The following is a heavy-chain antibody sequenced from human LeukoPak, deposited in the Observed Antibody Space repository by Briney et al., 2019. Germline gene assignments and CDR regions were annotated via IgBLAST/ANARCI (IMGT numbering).Heavy chain of an antibody. CDR2: IYSGGST. J-gene: IGHJ6*02. CDR1: GFTVSSNY. V-gene: IGHV3-53*01. CDR3: ARAEKKYYYYGMDV. Sequence: GGSLRLSCAASGFTVSSNYMSWVRQAPEKGLEWVSVIYSGGSTYYADSVKGRFTISRDNSKNTLYLQMNSLRAEDTAVYYCARAEKKYYYYGMDVWGQGTTVTVSS.